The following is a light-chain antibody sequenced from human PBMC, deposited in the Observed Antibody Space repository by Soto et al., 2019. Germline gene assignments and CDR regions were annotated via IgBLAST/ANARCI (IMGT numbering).Light chain of an antibody. Sequence: EIVMTQSPATLSVSPGETATLSCRASQSVTYNLAWYQQKPGQGPRLLIYGAFTRATGIPARFSGSGSGTEFTHTIGSLQYEDSAVYYCQQYKNWPPLTFGGGTKVEIK. CDR3: QQYKNWPPLT. CDR1: QSVTYN. V-gene: IGKV3-15*01. J-gene: IGKJ4*01. CDR2: GAF.